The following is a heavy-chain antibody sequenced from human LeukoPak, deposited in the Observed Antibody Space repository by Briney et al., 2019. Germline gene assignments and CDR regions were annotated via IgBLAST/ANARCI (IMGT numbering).Heavy chain of an antibody. J-gene: IGHJ3*02. CDR2: ISSSGSTI. D-gene: IGHD2-15*01. V-gene: IGHV3-48*03. CDR3: ARDCGGGSGYGLYDAFDI. Sequence: GGTLVIPCAASGFTFSSYEMNWVRQAPGKGLEWVSYISSSGSTIYYADSVKGRFTISRDNAKNSLYLQMNSLRAEDTAVYYCARDCGGGSGYGLYDAFDIWDHVSMVTVSS. CDR1: GFTFSSYE.